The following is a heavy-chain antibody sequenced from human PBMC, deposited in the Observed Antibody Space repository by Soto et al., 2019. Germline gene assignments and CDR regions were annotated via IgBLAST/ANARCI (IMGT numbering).Heavy chain of an antibody. Sequence: GASVKVSCKASGGTFSSYAISWVRQAPGQRLEWMGGIIPIFGTANYAQKFQGRVTITADESTSTAYMELSSLRTEDTAVYYCARDSNRARIQLWLPSFDYWGQGTLVTVSS. CDR3: ARDSNRARIQLWLPSFDY. V-gene: IGHV1-69*13. D-gene: IGHD5-18*01. CDR2: IIPIFGTA. J-gene: IGHJ4*02. CDR1: GGTFSSYA.